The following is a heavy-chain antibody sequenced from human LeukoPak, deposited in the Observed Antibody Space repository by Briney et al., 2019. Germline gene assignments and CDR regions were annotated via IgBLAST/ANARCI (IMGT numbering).Heavy chain of an antibody. J-gene: IGHJ6*02. CDR2: ISYDGSNK. D-gene: IGHD2-2*01. Sequence: GGSLRLSCAASGFTFSSYAMHWVRQAPGKGLEWVAVISYDGSNKYYADSVKGRFTISRDNSKNTLYLQMNSLRAEDTAVYYCARELCSSTSCYGRYYGMDVWGQGTTVTVS. CDR1: GFTFSSYA. CDR3: ARELCSSTSCYGRYYGMDV. V-gene: IGHV3-30-3*01.